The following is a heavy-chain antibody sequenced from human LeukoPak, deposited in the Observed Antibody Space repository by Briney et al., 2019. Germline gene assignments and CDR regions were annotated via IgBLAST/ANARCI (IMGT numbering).Heavy chain of an antibody. V-gene: IGHV3-21*01. J-gene: IGHJ3*02. D-gene: IGHD2-21*01. CDR3: ARVSVSDVGAFDI. CDR2: ISSSSSYI. Sequence: GGSLRLSCAASGFTFSSCSMNWVRQAPGKGLEWVSSISSSSSYIYYADSVKGRFTISRDNAKNSLYLQMNSLRAEDTAVYYCARVSVSDVGAFDIWGQGTMVTVSS. CDR1: GFTFSSCS.